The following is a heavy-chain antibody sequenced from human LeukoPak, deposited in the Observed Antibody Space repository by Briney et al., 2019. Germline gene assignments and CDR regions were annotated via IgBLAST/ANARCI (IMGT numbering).Heavy chain of an antibody. CDR2: ISSSGSTI. CDR3: ARDAEWLVSNWFDP. D-gene: IGHD6-19*01. CDR1: GFTFSDYY. J-gene: IGHJ5*02. Sequence: GGSLRLSCAASGFTFSDYYMSWIRQAPGKGLEWVSYISSSGSTIYYADSVKGRFTISRDNAKNSLYLQMNSLRAEDTAVYDRARDAEWLVSNWFDPWGQGTLVTVSS. V-gene: IGHV3-11*04.